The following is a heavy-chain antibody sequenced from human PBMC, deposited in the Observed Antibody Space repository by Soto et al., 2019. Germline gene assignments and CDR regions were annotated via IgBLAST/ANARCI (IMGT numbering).Heavy chain of an antibody. J-gene: IGHJ4*02. Sequence: PSETLSLTCTVSGGSISSYYWSWIRQPPGKGLEWIGYIYYSGSTNYNPSLKSRVTISVDTSKNQLSLKLSSVTAADTAVYYCARATTVTTLDYWGRGTLVTVSS. V-gene: IGHV4-59*01. D-gene: IGHD4-17*01. CDR3: ARATTVTTLDY. CDR1: GGSISSYY. CDR2: IYYSGST.